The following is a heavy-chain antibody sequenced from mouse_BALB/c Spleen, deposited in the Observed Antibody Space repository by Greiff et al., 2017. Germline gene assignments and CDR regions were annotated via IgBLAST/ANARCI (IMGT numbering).Heavy chain of an antibody. D-gene: IGHD2-1*01. Sequence: EVNVVESGGGLVQPGGSRKLSCAASGFTFSDYGMAWVRQAPGKGPEWVAFISNLAYSIYYADTVTGRFTISRENAKNTLYLEMSSLRSEDTAMYYCARDLGNYYFDYWGQGTTLTVSS. CDR2: ISNLAYSI. CDR1: GFTFSDYG. V-gene: IGHV5-15*02. CDR3: ARDLGNYYFDY. J-gene: IGHJ2*01.